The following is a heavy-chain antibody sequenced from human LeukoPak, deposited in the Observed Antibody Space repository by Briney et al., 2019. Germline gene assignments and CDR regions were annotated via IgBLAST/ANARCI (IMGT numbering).Heavy chain of an antibody. J-gene: IGHJ6*03. CDR2: ISSGSSYM. CDR3: ARAYGDDVGHYYYYMDV. CDR1: GFTFSTYN. D-gene: IGHD4-17*01. V-gene: IGHV3-21*01. Sequence: GGSLRLSCAASGFTFSTYNMNWVRQAPGKGLEWVSSISSGSSYMYYADSVKGRFTISRDNAKSSLYLQMNSLRAEDTAVYYCARAYGDDVGHYYYYMDVWGKGTTVTVSS.